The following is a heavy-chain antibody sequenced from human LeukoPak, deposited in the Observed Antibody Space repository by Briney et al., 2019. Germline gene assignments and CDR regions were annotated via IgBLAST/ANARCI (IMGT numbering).Heavy chain of an antibody. V-gene: IGHV4-39*07. D-gene: IGHD6-13*01. Sequence: SETLSLTCTVSGGSISSSSYYWGWIRQPPGKGLEWIGSIYYSGSTYYNPSLKSRVTISVDTSKNQFSLKLSSVTAADTAVYYCARDTLAAAGTWGQGTLVTVSS. CDR3: ARDTLAAAGT. CDR2: IYYSGST. CDR1: GGSISSSSYY. J-gene: IGHJ5*02.